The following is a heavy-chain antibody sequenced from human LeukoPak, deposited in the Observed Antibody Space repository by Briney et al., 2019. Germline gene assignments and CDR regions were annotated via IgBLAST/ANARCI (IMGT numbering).Heavy chain of an antibody. D-gene: IGHD1-1*01. V-gene: IGHV4-30-4*01. J-gene: IGHJ4*02. CDR3: ARGTDFDDDNTFLPVFDY. Sequence: PSETLSLTCTVSGGSINGGAYYWSWIRQSPGKGLEWIGYIYYSGRTYHNPSLESRVTMSLDTSKNQFSLKLASVTAADTAVYFCARGTDFDDDNTFLPVFDYWGQGTPVTVSS. CDR1: GGSINGGAYY. CDR2: IYYSGRT.